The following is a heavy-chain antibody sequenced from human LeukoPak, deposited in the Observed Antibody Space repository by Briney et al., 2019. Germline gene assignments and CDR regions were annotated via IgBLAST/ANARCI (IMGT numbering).Heavy chain of an antibody. J-gene: IGHJ6*02. CDR2: IYYSGST. Sequence: SETLSLTCTVSGGSIGTYYWSWIRQPPGKGLEWIGYIYYSGSTNHNPSLKSRVTISVDTSKNQFSLKLSSVTAADTAVYYCARLTGQYHYYGMDVWGQGTTVTVS. D-gene: IGHD7-27*01. V-gene: IGHV4-59*01. CDR3: ARLTGQYHYYGMDV. CDR1: GGSIGTYY.